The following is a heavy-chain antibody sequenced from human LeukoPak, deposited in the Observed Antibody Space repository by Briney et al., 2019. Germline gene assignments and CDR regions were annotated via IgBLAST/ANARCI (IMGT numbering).Heavy chain of an antibody. V-gene: IGHV4-4*07. Sequence: SETLSLTCTVSGGSISSYYWSWIRQPAGKGLEWIGRIYTSGSTNYNPSLKSRVTMSVDTSKNQFSLKLSSVTAADTAVYYCARDRAGDFLSGYPNWFDPWGQGTLVTVSS. D-gene: IGHD3-3*01. CDR2: IYTSGST. CDR3: ARDRAGDFLSGYPNWFDP. J-gene: IGHJ5*02. CDR1: GGSISSYY.